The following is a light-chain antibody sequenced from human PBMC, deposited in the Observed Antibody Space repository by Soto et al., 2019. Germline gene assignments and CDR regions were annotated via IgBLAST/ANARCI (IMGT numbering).Light chain of an antibody. J-gene: IGKJ5*01. Sequence: DIQXSHFPGAPSTRFGYRVTINCRDAESIRRQLKWYKKKKGREXEXXXYAESNLKNGVHSRLPGSGSGKEFNINITGMQLEDFETYYCQKDYSTRATFGDRTRLEI. CDR1: ESIRRQ. V-gene: IGKV1-39*01. CDR3: QKDYSTRAT. CDR2: AES.